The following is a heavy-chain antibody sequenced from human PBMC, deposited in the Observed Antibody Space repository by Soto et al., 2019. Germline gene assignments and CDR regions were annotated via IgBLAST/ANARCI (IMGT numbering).Heavy chain of an antibody. D-gene: IGHD6-6*01. J-gene: IGHJ6*02. CDR1: GFTFSSYG. V-gene: IGHV3-30*18. CDR2: ISYDGSNK. CDR3: AKAPSIAARRFRYYGMDV. Sequence: GGSLRLSCAASGFTFSSYGMHWVRQAPGKGLEWVAVISYDGSNKYYADSVKGRFTISRDNSKNTLYLQMNSLRAENTAVYYCAKAPSIAARRFRYYGMDVWGQGTTVTVSS.